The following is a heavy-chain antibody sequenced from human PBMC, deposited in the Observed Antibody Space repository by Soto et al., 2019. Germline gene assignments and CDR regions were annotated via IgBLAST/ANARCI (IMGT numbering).Heavy chain of an antibody. CDR3: ARDTTTGFDY. CDR2: IYSSGRT. D-gene: IGHD3-9*01. J-gene: IGHJ4*02. V-gene: IGHV4-59*01. CDR1: GDPICRYY. Sequence: PTEILNITCTVSGDPICRYYWSWIRQTPGKGLAWIGYIYSSGRTNYNPSLKSRVNISVDTSKNKFSLKLSSVTAADTAVYYCARDTTTGFDYWGQGTLVTVS.